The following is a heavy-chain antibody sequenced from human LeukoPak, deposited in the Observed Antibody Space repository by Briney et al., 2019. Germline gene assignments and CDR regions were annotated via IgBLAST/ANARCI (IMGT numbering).Heavy chain of an antibody. J-gene: IGHJ3*02. CDR2: IYTSGST. Sequence: SETLSPTCTVSGGSISSYYWSWIRQPPGKGLEWIGYIYTSGSTNYNPSLKSRVTISVDTSKNQLSLKLSSVTAADTAVYYCARLKTTVGAFDIWGQGTMVTVSS. CDR1: GGSISSYY. V-gene: IGHV4-4*09. CDR3: ARLKTTVGAFDI. D-gene: IGHD4-23*01.